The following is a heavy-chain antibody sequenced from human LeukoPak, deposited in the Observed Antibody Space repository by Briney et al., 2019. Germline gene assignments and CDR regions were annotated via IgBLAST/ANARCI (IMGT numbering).Heavy chain of an antibody. J-gene: IGHJ4*02. V-gene: IGHV4-34*01. D-gene: IGHD2-8*01. CDR1: GGSFSGYY. CDR2: INHSGST. Sequence: SETLSLTCPVYGGSFSGYYWSWIRQPPGKGREWIGEINHSGSTNYNPSRKSRVTISVDTSKNQFSLKLSSVTAADTSVYYCARGLNGGEGGSGYWGQGTLVTVSS. CDR3: ARGLNGGEGGSGY.